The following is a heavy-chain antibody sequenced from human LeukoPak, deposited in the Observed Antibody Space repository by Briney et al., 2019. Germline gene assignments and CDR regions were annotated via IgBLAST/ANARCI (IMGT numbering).Heavy chain of an antibody. CDR3: ATGYCSGGSCYSD. CDR2: ISGSGGST. V-gene: IGHV3-23*01. D-gene: IGHD2-15*01. J-gene: IGHJ4*02. CDR1: GFTFSSYA. Sequence: PGGSLRLSCAASGFTFSSYAMSWVRQAPGKGLEWVSAISGSGGSTYYADSVKGRFTFSRDNSKNTLYLQMNSLRAEDTAVYYCATGYCSGGSCYSDWGQGTLVTVSS.